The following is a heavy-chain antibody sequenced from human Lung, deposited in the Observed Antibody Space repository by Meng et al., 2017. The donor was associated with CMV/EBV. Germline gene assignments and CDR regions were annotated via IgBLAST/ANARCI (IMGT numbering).Heavy chain of an antibody. J-gene: IGHJ4*02. D-gene: IGHD3-3*01. CDR2: IDHSGNT. CDR3: AAQTAYYDFWGGYYDS. Sequence: YGESFSGYYWRWIRQPPGRVLEWLGEIDHSGNTNHTPSLKSRVSISVDTSKNQFSLKLSSVTAAETAVYYCAAQTAYYDFWGGYYDSWGQGTLVTVSS. V-gene: IGHV4-34*01. CDR1: GESFSGYY.